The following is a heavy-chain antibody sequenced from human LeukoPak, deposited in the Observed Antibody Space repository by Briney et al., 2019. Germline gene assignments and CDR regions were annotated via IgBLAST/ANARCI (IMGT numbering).Heavy chain of an antibody. Sequence: PSETLSLTCTVSGASISRGGYYWNWIRQLPGKGLEYIGYIYYSETIYYNPSFKSRVTISIDPSKNQFSLRVSSVTAADTAVYYCARDRGYNYGCDAFDIWGQGTMVTVSS. J-gene: IGHJ3*02. V-gene: IGHV4-31*03. D-gene: IGHD5-18*01. CDR3: ARDRGYNYGCDAFDI. CDR1: GASISRGGYY. CDR2: IYYSETI.